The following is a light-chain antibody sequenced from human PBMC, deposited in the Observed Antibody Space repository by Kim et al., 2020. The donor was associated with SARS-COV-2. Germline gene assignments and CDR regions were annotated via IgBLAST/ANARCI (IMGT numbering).Light chain of an antibody. V-gene: IGLV1-51*01. CDR1: SSNIGNNY. CDR3: ATWDSSLSAYV. Sequence: QSVLTQPPSVSAAPGQKVTISCSGSSSNIGNNYVSWYQQLPGTAPKLLIYDNNKRPSVIPDRFSGSKSGTSATLGITGLQTGDEADYYCATWDSSLSAYVLGTGTKVTVL. CDR2: DNN. J-gene: IGLJ1*01.